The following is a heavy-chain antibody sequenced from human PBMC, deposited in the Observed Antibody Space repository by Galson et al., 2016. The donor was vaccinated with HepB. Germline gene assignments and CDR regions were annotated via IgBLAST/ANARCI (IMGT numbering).Heavy chain of an antibody. V-gene: IGHV5-51*01. CDR2: IYPGDSNS. CDR1: GYSFTSYW. J-gene: IGHJ3*02. Sequence: QSGAAVTKPGESVQISCKGSGYSFTSYWNVWVRQMPGKGLECMGAIYPGDSNSKYTPSFQGQGTLSADKSISTAYLQWSSLKASDTTIYYCAKHVGSPSWSCAFDIWGQGTMVTVSS. CDR3: AKHVGSPSWSCAFDI.